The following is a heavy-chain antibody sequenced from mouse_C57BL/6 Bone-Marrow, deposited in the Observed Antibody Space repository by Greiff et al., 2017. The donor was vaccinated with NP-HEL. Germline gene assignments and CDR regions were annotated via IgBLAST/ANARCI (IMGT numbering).Heavy chain of an antibody. CDR3: ARHSLITTDYAMDY. V-gene: IGHV2-6-1*01. CDR1: GFSLTSYG. CDR2: IWSDGST. J-gene: IGHJ4*01. Sequence: VKVVESGPGLVAPSQSLSITCTVSGFSLTSYGVHWVRQPPGKGLEWLVVIWSDGSTTYNSALKSRLSISKDNSKSQVFLKMNSLQTDDTAMYYCARHSLITTDYAMDYWGQGTSVTVSS. D-gene: IGHD1-1*01.